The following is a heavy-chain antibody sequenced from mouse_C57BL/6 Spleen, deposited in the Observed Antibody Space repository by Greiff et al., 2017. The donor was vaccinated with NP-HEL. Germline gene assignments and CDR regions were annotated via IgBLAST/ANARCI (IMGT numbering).Heavy chain of an antibody. CDR1: GYAFSSSW. D-gene: IGHD2-4*01. CDR3: ASGFYYDYDNY. CDR2: IYPGDGDT. Sequence: VQLQESGPELVKPGASVKISCKASGYAFSSSWMNWVKQRPGKGLEWIGRIYPGDGDTNYNGKFKGKATLTADKSSSTAYMQLSSLTSEDSAVYFCASGFYYDYDNYWGQGTTLTVSS. J-gene: IGHJ2*01. V-gene: IGHV1-82*01.